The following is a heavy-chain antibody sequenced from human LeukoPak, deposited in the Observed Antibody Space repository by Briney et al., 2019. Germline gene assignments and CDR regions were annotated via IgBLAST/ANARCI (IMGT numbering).Heavy chain of an antibody. CDR1: GFTFSRYW. CDR3: ARGLVALDY. Sequence: SGGSLGLSCAASGFTFSRYWIHWVRQAPGKGLVWVSRIRSDGSGTDYADSVKGRFTISRDNAKDTLYLQMNSLRAEDTAVYYCARGLVALDYWGQGTLVTVSS. CDR2: IRSDGSGT. D-gene: IGHD2-21*01. V-gene: IGHV3-74*01. J-gene: IGHJ4*02.